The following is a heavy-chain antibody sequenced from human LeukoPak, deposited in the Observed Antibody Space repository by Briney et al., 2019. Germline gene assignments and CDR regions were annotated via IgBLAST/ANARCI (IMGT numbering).Heavy chain of an antibody. J-gene: IGHJ4*02. V-gene: IGHV4-61*02. D-gene: IGHD3-22*01. CDR1: GGSISSGSYS. CDR3: ARVRFFDSSVLTRKRSYYFDY. CDR2: IYTSGST. Sequence: PSETLSLTCTVSGGSISSGSYSWSWIRQPAGKGLEWIGRIYTSGSTNYNSSLKSRVTMSVDTSKNQFSLKLSSVTAADTAVYYCARVRFFDSSVLTRKRSYYFDYWGQGTLVTVSS.